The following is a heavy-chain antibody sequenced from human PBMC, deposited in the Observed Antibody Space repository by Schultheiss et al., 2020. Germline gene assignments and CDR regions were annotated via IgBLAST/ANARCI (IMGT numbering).Heavy chain of an antibody. CDR3: AKDRWERLLGGKIDD. CDR1: GGSISSYY. Sequence: SETLSLTCTVSGGSISSYYWSWIRQPPGKGLEWIGYIYYSGSTNYNPSLKSRVTISVDTSKNQFSLKLSSVTAADTAVYYCAKDRWERLLGGKIDDWGQGTLVTVSS. D-gene: IGHD1-26*01. J-gene: IGHJ4*02. V-gene: IGHV4-59*01. CDR2: IYYSGST.